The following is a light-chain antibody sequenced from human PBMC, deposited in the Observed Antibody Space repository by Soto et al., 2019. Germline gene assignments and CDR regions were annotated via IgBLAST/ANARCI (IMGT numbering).Light chain of an antibody. V-gene: IGLV2-14*01. Sequence: QSVLTQPASVSGSPGQSITISCTGTSSDVGGYNYVSWYQQHPGKAPKLMIYEFSNRPAGVSNRFSGSKSGNTASLNISGLQAEDEADYYCSSYTSSRTLVFGTGTKLTVL. CDR1: SSDVGGYNY. CDR3: SSYTSSRTLV. CDR2: EFS. J-gene: IGLJ1*01.